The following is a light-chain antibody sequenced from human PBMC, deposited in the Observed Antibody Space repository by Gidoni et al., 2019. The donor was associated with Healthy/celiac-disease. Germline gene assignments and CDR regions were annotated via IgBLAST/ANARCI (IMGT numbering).Light chain of an antibody. V-gene: IGKV1-39*01. CDR3: QQSDSTPT. Sequence: DLQMTQSPSSLSASVGDRVTITCRASQSISSYLNWYQQKPGKAPKLLIYAASSLQSGVPSRFSGSGSGTDFTLTISSLQPEDFATYYCQQSDSTPTFGQGTKVEIK. J-gene: IGKJ1*01. CDR1: QSISSY. CDR2: AAS.